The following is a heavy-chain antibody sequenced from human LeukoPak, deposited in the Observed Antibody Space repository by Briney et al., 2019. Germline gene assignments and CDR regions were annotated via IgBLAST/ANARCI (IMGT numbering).Heavy chain of an antibody. CDR1: GYSFTGYY. V-gene: IGHV1-2*02. J-gene: IGHJ3*02. CDR2: ISPKSGVT. CDR3: ARGLAVSGKLYAFDI. Sequence: ASVKVSCKASGYSFTGYYIHWLRQAPGQGLEWMGWISPKSGVTNSAQKFQGRVTMTRDTSISTAYMELSSLRSDDTAVYYCARGLAVSGKLYAFDIWGQGTMVTVSS. D-gene: IGHD6-19*01.